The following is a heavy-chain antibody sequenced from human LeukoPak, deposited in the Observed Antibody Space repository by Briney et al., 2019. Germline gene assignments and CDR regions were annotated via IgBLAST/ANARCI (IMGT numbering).Heavy chain of an antibody. D-gene: IGHD1-26*01. CDR1: GFSLNDAW. CDR3: TREMGGGYFDS. CDR2: SKNRIDGGTT. J-gene: IGHJ4*02. V-gene: IGHV3-15*01. Sequence: PGGSLRLSCAAFGFSLNDAWMSWVRQAPGKGLEWIGRSKNRIDGGTTDAAAPVTDRITISRDESENTLYLQLNSLKIEDTAVYYCTREMGGGYFDSWGQGTLVTVSS.